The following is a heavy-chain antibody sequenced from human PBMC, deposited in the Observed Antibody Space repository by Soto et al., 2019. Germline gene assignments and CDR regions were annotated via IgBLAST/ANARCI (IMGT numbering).Heavy chain of an antibody. CDR1: GGSISSSNYY. Sequence: LSLTCTVSGGSISSSNYYWAWIRQSPGKGLEWIGSVYYNGFTYYNPSLKSRVTISVDTSKNQFSLKLTSVTAADTAVYYCARMGDFWSGPGELDPWGQGTLVTVSS. V-gene: IGHV4-39*01. CDR3: ARMGDFWSGPGELDP. CDR2: VYYNGFT. D-gene: IGHD3-3*01. J-gene: IGHJ5*02.